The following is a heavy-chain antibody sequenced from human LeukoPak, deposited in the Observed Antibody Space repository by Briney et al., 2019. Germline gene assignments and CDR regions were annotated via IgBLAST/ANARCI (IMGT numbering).Heavy chain of an antibody. V-gene: IGHV3-23*01. CDR1: GFTVSSNY. D-gene: IGHD7-27*01. J-gene: IGHJ4*02. CDR2: ISAGGGST. Sequence: GGSLRLSCAASGFTVSSNYMSWVRQAPGKGLEWVSSISAGGGSTYYPDSAKGRFTISRDNSKNTLYLQMNSLRAEDTAVYYCGRVGTYAYFDYWGQGTLVSVSS. CDR3: GRVGTYAYFDY.